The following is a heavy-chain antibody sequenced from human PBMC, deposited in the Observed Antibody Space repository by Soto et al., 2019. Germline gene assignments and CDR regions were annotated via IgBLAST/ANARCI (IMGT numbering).Heavy chain of an antibody. V-gene: IGHV3-15*07. Sequence: EVKLVESGGDLVKPGGSLRLSCAASGFIFSHAWFHWVRQPPGKGLELVGRVKNHGGATDYAPSEKGRFTISRDDSKEMVYLQMSSLRSEDTAIFYCAADLGPAYDRNNCFDPWGQGTLVTVSS. D-gene: IGHD2-8*01. J-gene: IGHJ5*02. CDR2: VKNHGGAT. CDR1: GFIFSHAW. CDR3: AADLGPAYDRNNCFDP.